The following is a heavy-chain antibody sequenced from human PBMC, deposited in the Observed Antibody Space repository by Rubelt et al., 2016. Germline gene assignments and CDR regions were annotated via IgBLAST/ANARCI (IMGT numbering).Heavy chain of an antibody. Sequence: QVQLVQSGAEVKKPGSSVKVSCKTSGGTLNIYAISWVRQAPGQGLEWMGEFIPIVGTSNYAQKFQCRVTISADKAAGTVYMDLSSLRSEDTAVYYCARVGTAMVTTWGQGTLVTVSS. CDR3: ARVGTAMVTT. J-gene: IGHJ5*02. V-gene: IGHV1-69*10. CDR2: FIPIVGTS. CDR1: GGTLNIYA. D-gene: IGHD5-18*01.